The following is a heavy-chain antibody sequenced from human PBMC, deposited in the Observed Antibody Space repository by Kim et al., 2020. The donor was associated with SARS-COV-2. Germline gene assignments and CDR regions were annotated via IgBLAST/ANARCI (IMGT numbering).Heavy chain of an antibody. V-gene: IGHV3-30*02. Sequence: YADSVKGRFTISRDNSKNTLYLQMNSLRAEDTAVYYCASTYYYDSSGYMYWGQGTLVTVSS. D-gene: IGHD3-22*01. CDR3: ASTYYYDSSGYMY. J-gene: IGHJ4*02.